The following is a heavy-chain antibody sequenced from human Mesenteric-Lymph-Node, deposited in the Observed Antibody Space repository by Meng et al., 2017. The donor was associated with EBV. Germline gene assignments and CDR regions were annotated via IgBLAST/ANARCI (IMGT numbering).Heavy chain of an antibody. D-gene: IGHD3-22*01. J-gene: IGHJ4*02. CDR1: GASISSTNR. V-gene: IGHV4-4*02. CDR2: SQLGGST. Sequence: QVQLQESGPGLVKASGXXXXTCAVSGASISSTNRWTWVRQPSGRGLEWIGESQLGGSTNYNPSLKSRVTISLDKSKNQFSLNLNSVTAADTAVYFCARAPDRSGSLFWGQGTLVTVSS. CDR3: ARAPDRSGSLF.